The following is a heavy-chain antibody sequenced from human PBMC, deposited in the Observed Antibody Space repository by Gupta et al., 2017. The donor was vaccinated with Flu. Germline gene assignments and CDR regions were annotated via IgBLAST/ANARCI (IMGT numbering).Heavy chain of an antibody. J-gene: IGHJ4*02. CDR3: AQDREEYSSGWSPHH. Sequence: EVQLLESGGGLVQPGGSLRLSCAASGFTFTKYALTWVRQAPGKGLEWVSAISDSGVNTYYTDSVKGRFTITRDNSKNTLFLQMNSLRAEDTAMYYCAQDREEYSSGWSPHHWGQGTLVTVSS. D-gene: IGHD6-19*01. CDR2: ISDSGVNT. V-gene: IGHV3-23*01. CDR1: GFTFTKYA.